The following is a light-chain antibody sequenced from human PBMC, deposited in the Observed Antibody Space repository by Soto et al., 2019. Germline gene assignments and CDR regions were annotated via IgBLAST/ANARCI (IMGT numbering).Light chain of an antibody. CDR3: QKFNAVPT. CDR2: AAS. Sequence: DIQMTQSPSSLSASVGDRVTITCRASQAINNYLAWYQQKPGKVHTLLISAASTLQSGVPSRVSGSGSGTDFTLTISSLQPEDVATYYCQKFNAVPTFGGGTKVEI. CDR1: QAINNY. V-gene: IGKV1-27*01. J-gene: IGKJ4*01.